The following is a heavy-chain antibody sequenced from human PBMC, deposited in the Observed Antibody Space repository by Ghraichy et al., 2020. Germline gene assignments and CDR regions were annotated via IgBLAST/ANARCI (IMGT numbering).Heavy chain of an antibody. V-gene: IGHV3-21*01. CDR2: ISSSTDYI. Sequence: LSLTCTASGFIFSAYTMHWVRQAPGKGLAWVSSISSSTDYIYYADSVEGRFTISRDNAKNSLYLQMSSLRADDTAVYYCARGPDYWGQGTLVTVSS. CDR1: GFIFSAYT. CDR3: ARGPDY. J-gene: IGHJ4*02.